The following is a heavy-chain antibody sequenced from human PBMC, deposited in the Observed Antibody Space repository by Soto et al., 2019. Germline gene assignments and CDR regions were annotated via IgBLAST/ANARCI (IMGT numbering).Heavy chain of an antibody. Sequence: GGSLRLSCAASGFTFSSYAMSWVRQAPGKGLEWVSAISGSGGSTYYADSVKGRFTISRDNSKNTLYLQMNSLRAEDTAVYYCAKDRLKYSSGWPQGFDYWGQGTLVTVSS. CDR3: AKDRLKYSSGWPQGFDY. CDR1: GFTFSSYA. J-gene: IGHJ4*02. CDR2: ISGSGGST. D-gene: IGHD6-19*01. V-gene: IGHV3-23*01.